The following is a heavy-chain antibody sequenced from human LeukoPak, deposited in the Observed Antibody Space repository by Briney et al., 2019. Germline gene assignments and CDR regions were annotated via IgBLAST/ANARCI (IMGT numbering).Heavy chain of an antibody. D-gene: IGHD3-16*01. CDR1: GFTFSSYA. V-gene: IGHV3-64*01. CDR3: AKDGNYVTALFDY. CDR2: ISSNGGST. J-gene: IGHJ4*02. Sequence: GGSLRLSCAASGFTFSSYAMHWVRQAPGKGLEYVSAISSNGGSTYYANSVKGRFTISRDNSKNTLYLQMNSLRAEDTAVYYCAKDGNYVTALFDYWGQGTLVTVSS.